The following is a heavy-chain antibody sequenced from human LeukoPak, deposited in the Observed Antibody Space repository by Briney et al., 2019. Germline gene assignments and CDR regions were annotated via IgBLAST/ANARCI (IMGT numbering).Heavy chain of an antibody. D-gene: IGHD4-17*01. CDR1: GFKFSSYA. V-gene: IGHV3-23*01. CDR3: AKAVEDYGDSRFDY. CDR2: ISGSGGST. J-gene: IGHJ4*02. Sequence: GGSLRLSCAASGFKFSSYAMSWVRQAPGKGLEWVSAISGSGGSTYYADSVKGRFTISRDNSKNTVYQQMNSLRAEDTAVYYCAKAVEDYGDSRFDYWGQGTLVTVSS.